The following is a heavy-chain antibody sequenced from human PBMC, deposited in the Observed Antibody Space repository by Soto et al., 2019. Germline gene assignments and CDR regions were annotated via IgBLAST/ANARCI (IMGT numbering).Heavy chain of an antibody. V-gene: IGHV4-34*01. J-gene: IGHJ6*02. CDR2: INHSGST. D-gene: IGHD5-18*01. CDR3: ARGDTAIITYYYYYYGMGV. CDR1: DGSFSDYY. Sequence: PSETLSLTCAVYDGSFSDYYRSWIRQPPGKGLEWIGDINHSGSTNYNPSLKSRVTISVDTSKNQFSLKLSSVTAADTAVYYCARGDTAIITYYYYYYGMGVWGQGTTVTVSS.